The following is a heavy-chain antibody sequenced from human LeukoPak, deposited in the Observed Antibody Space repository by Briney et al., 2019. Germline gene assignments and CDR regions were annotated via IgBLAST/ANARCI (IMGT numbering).Heavy chain of an antibody. Sequence: GGSLRLSCAASGFTFSSYSMNWVRQAPGKGLEWVSAISGSGGSTYYADSVKGRFTISRDNSKNTLYLQMNSLRAEDTAVYYCAKGDYVWGSYRYRTFLFDYWGQGTLVTVSS. CDR1: GFTFSSYS. CDR3: AKGDYVWGSYRYRTFLFDY. V-gene: IGHV3-23*01. J-gene: IGHJ4*02. D-gene: IGHD3-16*02. CDR2: ISGSGGST.